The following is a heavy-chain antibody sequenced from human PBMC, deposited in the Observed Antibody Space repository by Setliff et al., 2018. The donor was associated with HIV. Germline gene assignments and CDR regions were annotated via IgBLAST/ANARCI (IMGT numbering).Heavy chain of an antibody. Sequence: SETLSLTCTVSGDSISTDYWTWIRQPPGKGLAWIGYIYISASTSYNPSLKSRVTISVDTSKNQFSLKLSSVTAADTAVYYCARHSPSDYWGQGTLVTVSS. CDR2: IYISAST. CDR3: ARHSPSDY. CDR1: GDSISTDY. J-gene: IGHJ4*02. V-gene: IGHV4-4*09.